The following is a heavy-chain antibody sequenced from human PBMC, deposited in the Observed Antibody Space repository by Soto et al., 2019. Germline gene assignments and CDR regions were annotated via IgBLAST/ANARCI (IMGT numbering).Heavy chain of an antibody. CDR3: ARDLWGYCGTDCYPLDV. V-gene: IGHV4-30-2*01. D-gene: IGHD2-21*02. Sequence: SETLSLTCAVSGGSISSGGYSWSWIRQPPGKGLECIGYIYHSGSTYYNPSFKSRVTISVDRSKNQFSLKLNSVTAADTAVYYCARDLWGYCGTDCYPLDVWGQGTTVTVSS. J-gene: IGHJ6*02. CDR1: GGSISSGGYS. CDR2: IYHSGST.